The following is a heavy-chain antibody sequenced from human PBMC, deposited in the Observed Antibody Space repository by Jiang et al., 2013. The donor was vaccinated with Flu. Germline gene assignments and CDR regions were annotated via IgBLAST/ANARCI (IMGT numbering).Heavy chain of an antibody. J-gene: IGHJ4*02. CDR2: MYHSETT. CDR1: GYSISSDYY. D-gene: IGHD3-9*01. CDR3: ATFSSDWFVDY. Sequence: GSGLVKPPETLSLTRTVSGYSISSDYYWGWIRQPPGKGLEWIGNMYHSETTYYNPSLKSRVTIAKDTSKNQVSLKLNSVTAADTAVYYCATFSSDWFVDYWGQGTLVAVSS. V-gene: IGHV4-38-2*02.